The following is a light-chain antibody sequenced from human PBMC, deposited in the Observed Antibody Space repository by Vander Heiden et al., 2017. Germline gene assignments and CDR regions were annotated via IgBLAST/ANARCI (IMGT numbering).Light chain of an antibody. J-gene: IGKJ3*01. CDR2: DAS. CDR1: QSVSSY. V-gene: IGKV3-11*01. CDR3: QQRSNWPT. Sequence: EIVLTPSPATLSLSPGERATLSCTASQSVSSYLSWYQQTPGQAPRLLIYDASNRATGIPARFSGSGSGTDFTLTISSLEPEDFAVYYCQQRSNWPTFGPGTKVDIK.